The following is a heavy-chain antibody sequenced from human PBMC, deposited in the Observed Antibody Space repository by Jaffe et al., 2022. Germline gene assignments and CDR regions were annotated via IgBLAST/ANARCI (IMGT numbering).Heavy chain of an antibody. J-gene: IGHJ4*02. CDR2: IYHSGST. Sequence: QVQLQESGPGLVKPSETLSLTCAVSGYSISSGYYWGWIRQPPGKGLEWIGSIYHSGSTYYNPSLKSRVTISVDTSKNQFSLKLSSVTAADTAVYYCARQNLWFGELLQFDYWGQGTLVTVSS. CDR1: GYSISSGYY. CDR3: ARQNLWFGELLQFDY. D-gene: IGHD3-10*01. V-gene: IGHV4-38-2*01.